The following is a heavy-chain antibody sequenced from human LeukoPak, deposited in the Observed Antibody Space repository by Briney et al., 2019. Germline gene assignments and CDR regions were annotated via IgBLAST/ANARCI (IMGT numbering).Heavy chain of an antibody. V-gene: IGHV3-23*01. Sequence: GGSLRLSCAASGSTFSSYAMSWVRQAPGKGLEWVSAISGSGGSTYYADSVKGRFTISRDNSKNTLYLQMNSLKAEDTAVYYCAKDLLQDYDFWSGYYTGMDVWGKGTTVTVSS. D-gene: IGHD3-3*01. CDR3: AKDLLQDYDFWSGYYTGMDV. CDR2: ISGSGGST. CDR1: GSTFSSYA. J-gene: IGHJ6*03.